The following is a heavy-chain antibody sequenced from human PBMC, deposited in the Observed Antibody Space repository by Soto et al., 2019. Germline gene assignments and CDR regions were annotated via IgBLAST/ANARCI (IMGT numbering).Heavy chain of an antibody. CDR1: GGTFSSYA. Sequence: GASVKVSCKASGGTFSSYAISWVRQAPGQGLEWMGGVIPIFGTANYAQKFQGRVTITADESTSTAYMELSSLRSEDTAVYYCARGPNLLRFLESEFTGFQHWGQGTLVTVSS. J-gene: IGHJ1*01. V-gene: IGHV1-69*13. CDR3: ARGPNLLRFLESEFTGFQH. CDR2: VIPIFGTA. D-gene: IGHD3-3*01.